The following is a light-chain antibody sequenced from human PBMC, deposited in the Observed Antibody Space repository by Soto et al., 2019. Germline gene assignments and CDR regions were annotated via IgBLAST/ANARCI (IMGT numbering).Light chain of an antibody. CDR3: QQCYSNPII. J-gene: IGKJ4*01. CDR1: QSISSW. Sequence: DIQMTQSPSTLSASVRDRVTITCRASQSISSWLAWYQQKPGKAPKVLIYKASSLESGVPSRFSGSGSGTEFTLTISSLQPDDFATYYCQQCYSNPIIFGGGTKVEIK. CDR2: KAS. V-gene: IGKV1-5*03.